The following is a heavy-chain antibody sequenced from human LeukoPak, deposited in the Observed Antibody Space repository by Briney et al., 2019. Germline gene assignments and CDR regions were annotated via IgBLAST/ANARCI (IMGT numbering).Heavy chain of an antibody. Sequence: PSETLSLTCTVSGGSISSYYWSWIRQPPGKGLEWIGYIYYSGSTNYNPSLKRRVTISVDTSKNQFSLKLSSVTAADTAVYYCAREVGSGSAPLSFLDYWGQGTLVTVSS. CDR2: IYYSGST. CDR1: GGSISSYY. V-gene: IGHV4-59*01. CDR3: AREVGSGSAPLSFLDY. J-gene: IGHJ4*02. D-gene: IGHD3-10*01.